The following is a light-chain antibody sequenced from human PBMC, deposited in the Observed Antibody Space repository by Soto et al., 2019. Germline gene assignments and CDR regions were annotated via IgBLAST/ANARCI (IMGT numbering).Light chain of an antibody. V-gene: IGLV2-14*01. CDR3: TSYASGSSHVV. CDR2: DVN. Sequence: QSALTQPASVSGSPGQSITLSCTGTSSDIGGYDYVSWYQRHPGKAPKLIIYDVNNRPSGVSNRFSGSKSGNTASLTISGLQAEDEEDYYCTSYASGSSHVVFGGGTKLTVL. J-gene: IGLJ2*01. CDR1: SSDIGGYDY.